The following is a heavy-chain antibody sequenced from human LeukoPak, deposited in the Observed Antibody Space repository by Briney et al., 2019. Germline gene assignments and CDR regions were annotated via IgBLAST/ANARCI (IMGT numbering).Heavy chain of an antibody. J-gene: IGHJ6*02. Sequence: ASVKVSCKASGYTFTSYYMHWVRQAPGQGLEWMRIINPSGGSTSYAQKFQGRVTMTRDTSTSTVYMELSSLRSEDTAVYYCARYYYDSSGYFRGNGMDVWGQGTTVTVSS. CDR2: INPSGGST. CDR3: ARYYYDSSGYFRGNGMDV. V-gene: IGHV1-46*01. D-gene: IGHD3-22*01. CDR1: GYTFTSYY.